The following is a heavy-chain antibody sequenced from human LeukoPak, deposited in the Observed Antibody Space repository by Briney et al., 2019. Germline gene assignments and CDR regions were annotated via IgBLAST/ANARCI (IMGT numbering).Heavy chain of an antibody. CDR2: IFYSGST. CDR3: ARRERRGYSGYDW. V-gene: IGHV4-39*01. Sequence: SETLSLTCTVSGGSISSSSYSWGWIRQPPGKGLEWIGSIFYSGSTYYNPSLKSRVTISLDTSKNQFSLKVSSVTAADTAVYYCARRERRGYSGYDWWGQGTLVTVSS. D-gene: IGHD5-12*01. CDR1: GGSISSSSYS. J-gene: IGHJ4*02.